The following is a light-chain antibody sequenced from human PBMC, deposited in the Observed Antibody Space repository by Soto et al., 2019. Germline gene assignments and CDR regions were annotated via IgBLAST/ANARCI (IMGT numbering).Light chain of an antibody. Sequence: QSVLTQPPSLSWAPDQRVTISCTGSSSNIGAGYDVHWNQQLQGTAPKLRIYGNSNRPSGVPDRFSGSKSGTSASLAITGLQAEDEADYYCQSHDSSLSGPSVFXTGTKVNVL. J-gene: IGLJ1*01. CDR3: QSHDSSLSGPSV. CDR1: SSNIGAGYD. CDR2: GNS. V-gene: IGLV1-40*01.